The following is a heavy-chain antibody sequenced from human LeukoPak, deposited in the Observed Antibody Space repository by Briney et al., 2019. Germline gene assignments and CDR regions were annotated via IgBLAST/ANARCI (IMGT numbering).Heavy chain of an antibody. V-gene: IGHV1-8*03. CDR3: ARGVNTYLWFGGDYMDV. CDR2: MNPNSGNT. D-gene: IGHD3-16*01. J-gene: IGHJ6*03. CDR1: GYTFTSYG. Sequence: ASVKVSCKASGYTFTSYGISWVRQATGQGLEWMGWMNPNSGNTGYAQKFQGRVTITRNTSISTAYMELSSLRSEDTAVYYCARGVNTYLWFGGDYMDVWGKGSTVTVSS.